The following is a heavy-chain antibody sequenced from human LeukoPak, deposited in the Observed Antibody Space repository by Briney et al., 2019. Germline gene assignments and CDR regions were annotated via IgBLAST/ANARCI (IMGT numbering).Heavy chain of an antibody. D-gene: IGHD6-13*01. J-gene: IGHJ4*02. V-gene: IGHV3-48*02. Sequence: GGSLRLSCAASGFTFSSYSMDWVRQAPGKGLQWISHISSSGSSTYYADSVKGRFTISRDNAKNSLYLQMNSLRDEDTAVYYCANSRYGDWGQGNPVTVSS. CDR1: GFTFSSYS. CDR3: ANSRYGD. CDR2: ISSSGSST.